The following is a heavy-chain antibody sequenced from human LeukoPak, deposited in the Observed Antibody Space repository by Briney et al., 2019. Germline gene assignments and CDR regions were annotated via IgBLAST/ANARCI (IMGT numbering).Heavy chain of an antibody. CDR3: ATYSSSNGREFQY. D-gene: IGHD2-2*01. CDR2: IWYDGSNK. Sequence: PGRSLRLSCAASGFTFSSYGMHWVRQAPGKGLEWVAVIWYDGSNKYYADSVKGRFTISRDNSKNSLYLQMNSLRAEDTAVYYCATYSSSNGREFQYWGQGTLVTVSS. V-gene: IGHV3-33*01. CDR1: GFTFSSYG. J-gene: IGHJ1*01.